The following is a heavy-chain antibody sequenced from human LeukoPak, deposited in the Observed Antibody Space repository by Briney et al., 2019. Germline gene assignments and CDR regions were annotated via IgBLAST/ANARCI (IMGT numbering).Heavy chain of an antibody. D-gene: IGHD6-13*01. CDR3: AKVASWYYFDY. CDR1: GFTFGVYW. J-gene: IGHJ4*02. CDR2: ISGSGGST. V-gene: IGHV3-23*01. Sequence: GGSLRLSCTASGFTFGVYWMSWVRQAPGKGLEWVSAISGSGGSTYYADSVKGRFTISRDNSKNTLYLQMNSLRAEDTAVYYCAKVASWYYFDYWGQGTLVTVSS.